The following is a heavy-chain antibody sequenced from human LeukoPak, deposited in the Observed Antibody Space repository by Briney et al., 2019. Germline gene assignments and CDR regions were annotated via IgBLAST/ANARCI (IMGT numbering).Heavy chain of an antibody. V-gene: IGHV3-21*01. CDR1: GSTLSSSA. CDR2: ISSSSSYI. D-gene: IGHD2-2*01. J-gene: IGHJ6*03. CDR3: ASPWHCSSTSCPYYYYYMDV. Sequence: GSLRLSCAASGSTLSSSAMNWVRQAPGKGLEWVSSISSSSSYIYYADSVKGRFTISRDNAKNSLYLQMNSLRAEDTAVYYCASPWHCSSTSCPYYYYYMDVWGKGTTVTVSS.